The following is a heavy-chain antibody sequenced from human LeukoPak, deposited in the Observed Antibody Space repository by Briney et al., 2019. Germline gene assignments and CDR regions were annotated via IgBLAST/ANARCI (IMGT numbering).Heavy chain of an antibody. V-gene: IGHV3-30*03. CDR3: AGGYYDSSGYYPFDY. CDR1: GFTFSSYG. J-gene: IGHJ4*02. Sequence: GRSLRLSCAASGFTFSSYGMHWVRQAPGKGLEWVAVISYDGSNKYYADSVKGRFTISRDNSKNTLYLQMNSLRAEDTAVYYCAGGYYDSSGYYPFDYWGQGTLVTVSS. CDR2: ISYDGSNK. D-gene: IGHD3-22*01.